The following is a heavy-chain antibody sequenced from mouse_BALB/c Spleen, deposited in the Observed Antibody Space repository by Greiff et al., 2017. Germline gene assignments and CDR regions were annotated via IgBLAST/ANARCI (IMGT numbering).Heavy chain of an antibody. CDR3: ARGVPSYYFDY. CDR2: IWGDGST. V-gene: IGHV2-6-7*01. J-gene: IGHJ2*01. CDR1: GFSLTGYG. Sequence: VQGVESGPGLVAPSQSLSITCTVSGFSLTGYGVNWVRQPPGKGLEWLGMIWGDGSTDYNSALKSRLSISKDNSKSQVFLKMNSLQTDDTARYYCARGVPSYYFDYWGQGTTLTVSS.